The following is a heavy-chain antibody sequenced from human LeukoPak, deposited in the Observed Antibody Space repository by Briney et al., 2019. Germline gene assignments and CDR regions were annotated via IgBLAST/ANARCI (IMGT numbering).Heavy chain of an antibody. Sequence: GGSLTLSCSASGFTFSDYYMYWLRQAPGKGLQSPSYIISSTGYKDYADSVSGIFTISRDNTRTSLYLQMNNLRADDTAVYYCARDLKDYYDSGGYPGIGYWGQGTLVTVSS. CDR1: GFTFSDYY. CDR3: ARDLKDYYDSGGYPGIGY. CDR2: IISSTGYK. J-gene: IGHJ4*02. V-gene: IGHV3-11*05. D-gene: IGHD3-22*01.